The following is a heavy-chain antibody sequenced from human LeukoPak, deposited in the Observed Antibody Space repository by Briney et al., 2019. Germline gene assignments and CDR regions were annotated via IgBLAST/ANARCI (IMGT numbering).Heavy chain of an antibody. D-gene: IGHD6-19*01. J-gene: IGHJ4*02. Sequence: GASVKVSCKASGYTFTGYYMHWVRQAPGQGLEWMGWINPNSGGTNYAQKFQGRVTMTRDTSISTAYMELSRLRSDDTAVYHCARVFGYSSGWPNFDYWGQGTLVTVSS. CDR3: ARVFGYSSGWPNFDY. V-gene: IGHV1-2*02. CDR1: GYTFTGYY. CDR2: INPNSGGT.